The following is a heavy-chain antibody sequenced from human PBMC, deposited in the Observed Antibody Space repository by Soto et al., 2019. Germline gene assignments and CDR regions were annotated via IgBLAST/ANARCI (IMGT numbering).Heavy chain of an antibody. CDR1: GGSIRVGGYY. CDR3: ARDLNYGDSNWFDP. CDR2: MYYSGST. V-gene: IGHV4-31*03. Sequence: SETLSLTCTFSGGSIRVGGYYWSWIRQHPGKGPEWIGYMYYSGSTSDNPSLKSRVTISVDTSKHRFALKLSSVTAADPAVYYRARDLNYGDSNWFDPWGQGTMVTFYS. J-gene: IGHJ5*02. D-gene: IGHD4-17*01.